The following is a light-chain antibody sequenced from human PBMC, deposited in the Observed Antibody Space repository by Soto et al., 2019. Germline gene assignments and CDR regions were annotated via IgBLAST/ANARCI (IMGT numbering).Light chain of an antibody. CDR1: QDISNH. CDR2: DAS. V-gene: IGKV1-33*01. CDR3: EQEDDFPL. J-gene: IGKJ3*01. Sequence: DSQMTQSPSSLSASVGDRVTITCQARQDISNHLSWFQQKPGKAPKLLIDDASNLETGVPSRFSGSGCGSDLTFSISSPQPEGIATYYCEQEDDFPLVGPGTKVDIK.